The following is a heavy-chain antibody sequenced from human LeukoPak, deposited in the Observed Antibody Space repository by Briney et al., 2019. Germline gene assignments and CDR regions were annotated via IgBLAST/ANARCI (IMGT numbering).Heavy chain of an antibody. V-gene: IGHV3-66*04. Sequence: PGGSLRLSCAASGFTVSSNYMSWVRQAPGKGLEWVSVIYSGGSTYYADSVKGRFTVSRDNSKNTLYLQMNSLRAEDTAVYYCAKPVGYCSGGSCYGSITVTTSADYWGQGTLVTVSS. J-gene: IGHJ4*02. CDR2: IYSGGST. CDR1: GFTVSSNY. CDR3: AKPVGYCSGGSCYGSITVTTSADY. D-gene: IGHD2-15*01.